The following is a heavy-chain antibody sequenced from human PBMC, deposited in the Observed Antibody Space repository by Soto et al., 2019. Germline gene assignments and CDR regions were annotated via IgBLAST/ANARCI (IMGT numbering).Heavy chain of an antibody. CDR3: ARDTTEFDY. Sequence: VQLVESGGGVVQPGRSLRLSCAASGFTVSTYGMHWVRQAPGKGLEWVAVIWYDGSNKYYADSVKGRFTISRDNSKNTLYLQMNSLRAEDTAVYYCARDTTEFDYWGQGTLVTVSS. D-gene: IGHD1-1*01. CDR1: GFTVSTYG. CDR2: IWYDGSNK. J-gene: IGHJ4*02. V-gene: IGHV3-33*01.